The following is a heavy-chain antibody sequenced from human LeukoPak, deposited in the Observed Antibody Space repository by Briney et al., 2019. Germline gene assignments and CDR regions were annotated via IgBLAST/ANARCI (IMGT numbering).Heavy chain of an antibody. CDR2: IYYSGST. D-gene: IGHD2-8*02. Sequence: SETLSLTYTVSGGSISSYYWSRIRQPPGKGLEWIGYIYYSGSTNYNPSLKSRVTISVDTSKNQFSLKLSSVTAADTAVYYCARTSVLVGYFDYWGQGTLVTVSS. V-gene: IGHV4-59*01. J-gene: IGHJ4*02. CDR3: ARTSVLVGYFDY. CDR1: GGSISSYY.